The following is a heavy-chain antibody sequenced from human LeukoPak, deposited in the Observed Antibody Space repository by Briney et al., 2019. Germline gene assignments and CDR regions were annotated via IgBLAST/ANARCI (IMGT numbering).Heavy chain of an antibody. J-gene: IGHJ4*02. CDR3: AKGGSSGYYNHFDY. CDR2: SGSGGST. CDR1: GFTFSSYA. V-gene: IGHV3-23*01. Sequence: GGSLRLSCAASGFTFSSYAMGWVRQAPGKGLEWVSTSGSGGSTYYADSVKGRFTISRDNSKNTLYLQMNSLRDEGTAVCYCAKGGSSGYYNHFDYWGQGTLVTVSS. D-gene: IGHD3-22*01.